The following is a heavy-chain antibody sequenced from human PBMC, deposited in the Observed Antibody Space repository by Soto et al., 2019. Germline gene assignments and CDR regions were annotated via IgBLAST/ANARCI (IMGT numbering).Heavy chain of an antibody. Sequence: QVQLQESGPGLVKPSETLSLTCAVSGDSMSGFYWGWVRQPAGKGLEWIGRIYMSGRTNYNPSLETRVTMSVDTSKNQFSLRLRSVTAADTAIYYCVRITVSTTYGMDVWGQGTTVTVSS. D-gene: IGHD4-4*01. J-gene: IGHJ6*02. CDR2: IYMSGRT. V-gene: IGHV4-4*07. CDR1: GDSMSGFY. CDR3: VRITVSTTYGMDV.